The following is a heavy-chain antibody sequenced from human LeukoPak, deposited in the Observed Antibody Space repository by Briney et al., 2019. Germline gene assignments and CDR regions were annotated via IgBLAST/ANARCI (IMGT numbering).Heavy chain of an antibody. Sequence: GGSLRLSCAASGFTFTTYAISWVRQAPGKGLEWVSSISRNGGEIYYADSVKGRFTISRDNAKNTLYLQMNSLRAEDTAVYYCANQREWLPSFDYWGQGTLVTVSS. CDR1: GFTFTTYA. D-gene: IGHD3-3*01. CDR2: ISRNGGEI. V-gene: IGHV3-23*01. CDR3: ANQREWLPSFDY. J-gene: IGHJ4*02.